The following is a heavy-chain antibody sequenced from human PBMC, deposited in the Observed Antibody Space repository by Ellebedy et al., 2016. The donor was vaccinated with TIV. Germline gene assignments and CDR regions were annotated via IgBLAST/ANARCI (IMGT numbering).Heavy chain of an antibody. D-gene: IGHD2-21*02. Sequence: GESLKISCAASGFTVSSNYMSWVRQAPGKGLEWVSVIYSGGSTYYADSVKGRFTISRDNSKNTLYLQMNSLRVEDTAVYYCARGGGCGSGDCWAFDYWGQGSLVTVSP. CDR2: IYSGGST. CDR3: ARGGGCGSGDCWAFDY. V-gene: IGHV3-53*01. J-gene: IGHJ4*02. CDR1: GFTVSSNY.